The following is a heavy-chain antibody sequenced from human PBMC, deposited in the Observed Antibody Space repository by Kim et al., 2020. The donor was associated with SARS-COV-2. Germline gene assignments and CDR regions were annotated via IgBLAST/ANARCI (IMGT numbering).Heavy chain of an antibody. V-gene: IGHV4-39*01. J-gene: IGHJ4*02. CDR3: ARHWVTTAEYYFDY. CDR1: GGSISSRSYY. Sequence: SETLSLTCTVSGGSISSRSYYWGWIRQPPGKGLEWIGSIYYSGSTYYNPSLKSRVTISVDTSKNQFSLKLSSVTAADTAVYYCARHWVTTAEYYFDYWGQGTLVTVSS. D-gene: IGHD4-17*01. CDR2: IYYSGST.